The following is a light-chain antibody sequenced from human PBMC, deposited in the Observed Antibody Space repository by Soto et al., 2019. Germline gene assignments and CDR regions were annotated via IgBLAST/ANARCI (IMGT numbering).Light chain of an antibody. V-gene: IGKV3-20*01. J-gene: IGKJ2*01. CDR1: HSVASTY. CDR2: GAS. Sequence: EIVLTQSPATLSLSPGEGATLSCRASHSVASTYLAWYQQKPGLAPRLIIYGASNRASGTPDRFSGDGSGTDFTLTISRLAPEDFAVYYCQKYGSSSFTFGPGTKLEIK. CDR3: QKYGSSSFT.